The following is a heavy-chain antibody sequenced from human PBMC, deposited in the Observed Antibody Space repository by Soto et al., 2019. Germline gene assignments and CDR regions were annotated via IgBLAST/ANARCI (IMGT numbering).Heavy chain of an antibody. CDR2: ISVYNGNT. CDR3: ARCKDFWSCYSRGGMDV. D-gene: IGHD3-3*01. V-gene: IGHV1-18*01. J-gene: IGHJ6*02. CDR1: GYTFTTYG. Sequence: VLLVQSGDEVKEPGASVRVSCKASGYTFTTYGIAWVRQAPGQGPEWMGWISVYNGNTNSAEKVRGRLTMTTDRYTNTAYMDLRSLRSDDTAVYYCARCKDFWSCYSRGGMDVWGQGTTVTDSS.